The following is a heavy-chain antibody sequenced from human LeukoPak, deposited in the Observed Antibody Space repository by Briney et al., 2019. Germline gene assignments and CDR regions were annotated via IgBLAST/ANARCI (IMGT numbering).Heavy chain of an antibody. CDR2: LYPRGSPP. V-gene: IGHV5-51*01. CDR1: RSSFTNYW. Sequence: GASLQTSCKASRSSFTNYWVAWVRPLPGKGLEWMGILYPRGSPPRYRPSFQGPVTISADKSINTAYLQWSSLKASDTAMYYCARPYSSNWYYFDYWGQGTLVTVSS. J-gene: IGHJ4*02. D-gene: IGHD6-13*01. CDR3: ARPYSSNWYYFDY.